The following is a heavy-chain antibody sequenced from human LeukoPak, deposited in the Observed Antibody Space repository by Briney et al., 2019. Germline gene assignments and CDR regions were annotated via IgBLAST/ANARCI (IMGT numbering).Heavy chain of an antibody. CDR2: ISGSGGGT. V-gene: IGHV3-23*01. J-gene: IGHJ5*02. CDR1: GFTLSSYG. CDR3: ARDRLQLQS. Sequence: GGSLRLSCAASGFTLSSYGLNWVRQAPAKGLEWVSGISGSGGGTYYADSVKGRFTISRDNAKNSVYLQMNSLRAEDTAVYYCARDRLQLQSWGQGTLVIVSA. D-gene: IGHD1-1*01.